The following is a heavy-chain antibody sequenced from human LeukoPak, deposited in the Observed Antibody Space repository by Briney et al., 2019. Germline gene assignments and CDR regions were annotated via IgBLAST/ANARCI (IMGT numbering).Heavy chain of an antibody. CDR3: ARGNGYSYGNPIDY. D-gene: IGHD5-18*01. CDR2: ISYDGSNK. CDR1: GFTFSSYA. Sequence: PGGSLRLSCAASGFTFSSYAMHWVRQAPGKGLEWVAVISYDGSNKYYADSVKGRFTISRDNSKNTLYLQMNSLRAEDTAVYYCARGNGYSYGNPIDYWGQGTLVTVSS. J-gene: IGHJ4*02. V-gene: IGHV3-30*04.